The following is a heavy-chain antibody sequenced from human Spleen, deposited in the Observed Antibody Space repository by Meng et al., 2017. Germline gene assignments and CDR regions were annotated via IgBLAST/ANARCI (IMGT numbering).Heavy chain of an antibody. CDR3: AREGGGGSLPFDY. J-gene: IGHJ4*02. Sequence: GESLKISCAASGFTFSRYGIEWVRQAPGKGLEWVALIWYDGKNKFYADSVRGRFTISRDSSNNAVYLQMNSLRADDTAIYYCAREGGGGSLPFDYWGQGTRVTVSS. D-gene: IGHD3-16*01. V-gene: IGHV3-33*01. CDR1: GFTFSRYG. CDR2: IWYDGKNK.